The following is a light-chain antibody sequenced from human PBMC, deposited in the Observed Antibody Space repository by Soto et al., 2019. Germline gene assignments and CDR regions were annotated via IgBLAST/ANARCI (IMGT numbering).Light chain of an antibody. CDR1: QGISNY. Sequence: DIQMTQSPSSLPASVGDRVTITCRASQGISNYLAWYQQKPGKVPKLLIYAANTLQSGVPSRFSGSGSGTDFTLTISSLQPEDVATYYCQKYNSASRVTFDGGTKVEIK. CDR2: AAN. J-gene: IGKJ4*01. V-gene: IGKV1-27*01. CDR3: QKYNSASRVT.